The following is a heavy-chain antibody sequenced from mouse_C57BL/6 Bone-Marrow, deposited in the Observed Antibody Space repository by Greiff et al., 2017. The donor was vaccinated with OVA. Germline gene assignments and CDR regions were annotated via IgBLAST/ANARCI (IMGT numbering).Heavy chain of an antibody. CDR2: IYPGSGNT. D-gene: IGHD2-2*01. Sequence: VKLVESGPELVKPGASVKISCKASGYSFTSYYIHWVKQRPGQGLEWIGWIYPGSGNTKYNEKFKGKATLTADTSSSTAYMQLSSLTSEDSAVYYCAILWLRYYAMDYWGQGTSVTVSS. V-gene: IGHV1-66*01. J-gene: IGHJ4*01. CDR1: GYSFTSYY. CDR3: AILWLRYYAMDY.